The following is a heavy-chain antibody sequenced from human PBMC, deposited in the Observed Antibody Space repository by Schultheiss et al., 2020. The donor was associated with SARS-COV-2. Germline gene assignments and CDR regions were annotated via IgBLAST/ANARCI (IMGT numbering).Heavy chain of an antibody. D-gene: IGHD2-2*01. CDR2: IKSKTDGGTT. CDR1: GFTVSSNY. Sequence: GESLKISCAASGFTVSSNYMSWVRQAPGKGLEWVGRIKSKTDGGTTDYAAPVKGRFTISRDDSKNTLYLQMNSLKTEDTAVYYCTTESCSSTSCYALGWAPDYWGQGTLVTVSS. V-gene: IGHV3-15*01. J-gene: IGHJ4*02. CDR3: TTESCSSTSCYALGWAPDY.